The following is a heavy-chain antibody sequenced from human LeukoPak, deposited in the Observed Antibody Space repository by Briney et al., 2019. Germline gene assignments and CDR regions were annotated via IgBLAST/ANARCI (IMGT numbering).Heavy chain of an antibody. CDR3: AKDLIYYDSNDY. J-gene: IGHJ4*02. Sequence: GGSLRLSCAASGFTFSSYSMNWVRQAPGKGLEWVSAISGSGSDTYYADSVKGRFTISRDNSKNTLYLQMNSLRAEDTAVYYCAKDLIYYDSNDYWGQGTLVTVSS. CDR1: GFTFSSYS. V-gene: IGHV3-23*01. D-gene: IGHD3-22*01. CDR2: ISGSGSDT.